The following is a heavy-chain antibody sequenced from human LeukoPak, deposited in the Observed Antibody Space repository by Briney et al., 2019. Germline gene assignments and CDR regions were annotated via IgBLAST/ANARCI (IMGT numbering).Heavy chain of an antibody. CDR2: ISGAGGTT. V-gene: IGHV3-23*01. CDR1: GFPFSSSA. Sequence: PGGSLRLSCAASGFPFSSSAMSWVRQAPGKGLEWVSVISGAGGTTKYADSVKGRFTISRDNSKNTLYLQLISLRAEDTAVYYCAKENCSGGSCTPNWYNLDSWGQGNLVTVSS. J-gene: IGHJ4*02. CDR3: AKENCSGGSCTPNWYNLDS. D-gene: IGHD2-15*01.